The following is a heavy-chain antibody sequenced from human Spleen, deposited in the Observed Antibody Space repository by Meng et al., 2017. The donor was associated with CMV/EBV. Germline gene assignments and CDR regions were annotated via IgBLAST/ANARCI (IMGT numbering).Heavy chain of an antibody. CDR3: TREVEWFDP. CDR1: GFTFSSYW. V-gene: IGHV3-74*01. Sequence: RLSWAASGFTFSSYWMHWVRQAPGKGLVWVSRINRDGTSINYADSVKGRFTISRDNAKNTLHLQMNNLTNEDTAVYYCTREVEWFDPWGQGTLVTVSS. CDR2: INRDGTSI. J-gene: IGHJ5*02.